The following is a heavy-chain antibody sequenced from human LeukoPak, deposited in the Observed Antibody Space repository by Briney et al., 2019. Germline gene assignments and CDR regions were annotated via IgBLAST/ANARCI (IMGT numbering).Heavy chain of an antibody. CDR3: VKDFTY. CDR1: GGSFRDYH. V-gene: IGHV4-34*01. CDR2: INQSGST. Sequence: SETLSLTCAVYGGSFRDYHWSWIRQPPGKGLEWIGEINQSGSTNYSPSLKSRVTISVDTSKNQFSLKLNSVTAADTAMYYCVKDFTYWGQGTLVTVSS. J-gene: IGHJ4*02.